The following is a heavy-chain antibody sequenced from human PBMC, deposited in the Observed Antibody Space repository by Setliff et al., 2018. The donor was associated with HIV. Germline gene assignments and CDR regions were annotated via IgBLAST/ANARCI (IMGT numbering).Heavy chain of an antibody. CDR1: GGTFSSYT. CDR3: ARTLYSSFSSFDY. CDR2: INPSGGRT. D-gene: IGHD6-19*01. V-gene: IGHV1-46*01. J-gene: IGHJ4*02. Sequence: ASVKVSCKASGGTFSSYTISWVRQAPGQGLEWMGLINPSGGRTSYAQKFQGRLTMTRDTSRSTVYMELSRLRSDDTALYYCARTLYSSFSSFDYWGQGTLVTVSS.